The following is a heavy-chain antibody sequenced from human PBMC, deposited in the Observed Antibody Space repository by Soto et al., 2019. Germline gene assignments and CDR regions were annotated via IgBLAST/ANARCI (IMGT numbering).Heavy chain of an antibody. J-gene: IGHJ4*02. CDR1: RFTFSSYS. D-gene: IGHD2-2*01. CDR2: ISSSSSTI. Sequence: GGSLRLSCAASRFTFSSYSMNWVRQAPGKGLEWVSYISSSSSTIYYADSVKGRFTISRDNAKNSLYLQMNSLRDEDTAVYYCAREGNLRYCSSTSCYHTPLFDYWGQGTLVTVSS. CDR3: AREGNLRYCSSTSCYHTPLFDY. V-gene: IGHV3-48*02.